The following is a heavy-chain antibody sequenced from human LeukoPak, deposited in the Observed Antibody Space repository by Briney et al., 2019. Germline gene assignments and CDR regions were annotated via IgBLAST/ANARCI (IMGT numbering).Heavy chain of an antibody. D-gene: IGHD2-2*01. J-gene: IGHJ6*03. CDR1: GFTFSSYS. CDR3: ARDYGVPAASSHYYYMDV. V-gene: IGHV3-21*01. CDR2: ISSSSSYI. Sequence: PGGSLRLSCAASGFTFSSYSMNWVRQAPGKGLEWVSSISSSSSYIYYADSVKGRFTISRDNAKNSLYLQMNSLRAEDTAVYYCARDYGVPAASSHYYYMDVWGKGTTVTVSS.